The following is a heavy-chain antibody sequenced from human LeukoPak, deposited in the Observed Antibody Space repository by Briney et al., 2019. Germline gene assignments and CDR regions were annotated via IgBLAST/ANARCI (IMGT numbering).Heavy chain of an antibody. CDR3: AKVASTGLPSYYYMDV. CDR1: GFTFSSYG. D-gene: IGHD2-15*01. CDR2: ISYDGSNK. J-gene: IGHJ6*03. Sequence: GGSLRLSCAASGFTFSSYGMHWVRQAPGQGLEWVAVISYDGSNKYYADSVKGRFTISRDNSKNALYLQMNSLRAEDTAVYYCAKVASTGLPSYYYMDVWGKGTTVTVSS. V-gene: IGHV3-30*18.